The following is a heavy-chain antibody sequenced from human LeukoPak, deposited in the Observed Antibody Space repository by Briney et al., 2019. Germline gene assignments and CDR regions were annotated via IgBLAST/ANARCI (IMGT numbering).Heavy chain of an antibody. Sequence: GGSLRLSCAASGFTFSSYGMHWVRQAPGKGLEWVAFIRYDGSTKYYADSVKGRFTISRDNSKNTLYLQMNSLRAEDTAVYYCARDGNYYDSSGTFDYWGQGTLVTVSS. D-gene: IGHD3-22*01. J-gene: IGHJ4*02. CDR2: IRYDGSTK. V-gene: IGHV3-30*02. CDR3: ARDGNYYDSSGTFDY. CDR1: GFTFSSYG.